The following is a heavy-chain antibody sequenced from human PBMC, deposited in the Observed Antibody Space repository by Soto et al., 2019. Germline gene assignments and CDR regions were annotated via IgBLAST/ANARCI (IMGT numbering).Heavy chain of an antibody. Sequence: VQLLESGGGLVQPGGSLRLSCAASGFTFNNYAMNWVRQAPGKGLEWVSAIRKSGGFTYYADSVKGRFTISRDNSKNTLYLHQNSLRAEDTALYYCAQDYFETKGPYFFDYWGQGTLVTVSS. CDR2: IRKSGGFT. CDR1: GFTFNNYA. CDR3: AQDYFETKGPYFFDY. V-gene: IGHV3-23*01. J-gene: IGHJ4*02. D-gene: IGHD1-26*01.